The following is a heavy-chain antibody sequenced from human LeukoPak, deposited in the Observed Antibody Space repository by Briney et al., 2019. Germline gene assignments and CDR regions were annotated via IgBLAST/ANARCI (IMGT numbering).Heavy chain of an antibody. Sequence: GGSLRLSCAASGFTFSSYGMHWDRQAPGKGLEWVAVISYDGSNKYYADSVKGRFTISRDNSKNTLYLQMNSLRAEDTAVYYCAKDTSRGSKYDILTGYFRYFDHWGQGSLVTVSS. J-gene: IGHJ4*02. V-gene: IGHV3-30*18. CDR1: GFTFSSYG. CDR3: AKDTSRGSKYDILTGYFRYFDH. D-gene: IGHD3-9*01. CDR2: ISYDGSNK.